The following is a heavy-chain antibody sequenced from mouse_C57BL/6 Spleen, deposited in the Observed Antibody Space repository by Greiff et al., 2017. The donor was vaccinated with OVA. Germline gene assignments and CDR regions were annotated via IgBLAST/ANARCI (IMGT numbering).Heavy chain of an antibody. V-gene: IGHV1-82*01. CDR1: GYAFSSSW. Sequence: QVQLQQSGPELVKPGASVKISCTASGYAFSSSWMNWVKQRPGKGLEWIGRIYPGDGDTNYNGKFKGKATLTADKSSSTAYMQLSSLTSEDSAVYFCAREEGSSLLPLEYWGQGTTLTVSS. J-gene: IGHJ2*01. CDR3: AREEGSSLLPLEY. CDR2: IYPGDGDT. D-gene: IGHD1-2*01.